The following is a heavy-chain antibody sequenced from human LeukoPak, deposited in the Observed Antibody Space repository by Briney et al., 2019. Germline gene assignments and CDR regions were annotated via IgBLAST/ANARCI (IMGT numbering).Heavy chain of an antibody. V-gene: IGHV3-23*01. D-gene: IGHD1-1*01. J-gene: IGHJ6*03. Sequence: PGGSLRLXCAASGLTFRNYAMSWVRQAPGKGLEWVSTIIGSGGSTYYADSVTGRFTISRDNTKNTLFLQMNSLRAEDTAVYYCAKDPVWNPSYYSYYMDVWGKGTTVTVSS. CDR3: AKDPVWNPSYYSYYMDV. CDR1: GLTFRNYA. CDR2: IIGSGGST.